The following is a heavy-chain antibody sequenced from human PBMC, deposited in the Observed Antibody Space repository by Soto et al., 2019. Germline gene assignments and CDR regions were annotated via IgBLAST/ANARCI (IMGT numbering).Heavy chain of an antibody. D-gene: IGHD3-3*01. CDR3: AKVKNEAIFGVGDYYGMDV. CDR2: ISYDGSNK. Sequence: QVQLVESGGGVVQPGRSLRLSCAASGFTFSSYGMHWVRQAPGKGLEWVAVISYDGSNKYYADSVKGRFTISRDNSKNTRYLQMNSLRAEDTAVYYCAKVKNEAIFGVGDYYGMDVWGQGTTVTVSS. J-gene: IGHJ6*02. CDR1: GFTFSSYG. V-gene: IGHV3-30*18.